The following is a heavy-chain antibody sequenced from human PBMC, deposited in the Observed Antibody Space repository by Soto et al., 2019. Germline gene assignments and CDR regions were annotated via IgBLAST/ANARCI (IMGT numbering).Heavy chain of an antibody. CDR2: INPNSGGT. CDR1: GYTFTGYY. CDR3: ARGAGATLYYYYGMDV. D-gene: IGHD1-26*01. V-gene: IGHV1-2*04. Sequence: ASVKVSCKASGYTFTGYYMHWGRQAPGQGLEWMGWINPNSGGTNYAQKFQGWVTMTRDTSISTAYMELSRLRSDDTAVYYCARGAGATLYYYYGMDVWGQGTTVTVSS. J-gene: IGHJ6*02.